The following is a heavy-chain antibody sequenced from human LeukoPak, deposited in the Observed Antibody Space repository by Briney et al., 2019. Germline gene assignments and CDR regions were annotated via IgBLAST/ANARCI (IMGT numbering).Heavy chain of an antibody. CDR1: GFTFSSNA. Sequence: GGSLRLSCAASGFTFSSNAMTWVRQAPGKGLECVSGISDSGGTTYYADSVKGRFTISRDNSKNTLYLQMNSLRAEDTAVYYCASTSGWYEPIDYWGQGTLVTVSS. D-gene: IGHD6-19*01. CDR3: ASTSGWYEPIDY. J-gene: IGHJ4*02. V-gene: IGHV3-23*01. CDR2: ISDSGGTT.